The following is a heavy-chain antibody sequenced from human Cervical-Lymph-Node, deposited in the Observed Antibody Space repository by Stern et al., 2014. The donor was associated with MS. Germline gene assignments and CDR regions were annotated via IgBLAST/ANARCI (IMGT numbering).Heavy chain of an antibody. CDR1: GYTFTNYY. Sequence: VQLVESGPEVKKPGASVMVSCKPSGYTFTNYYIHWVRQAPGQGLEWMGIINPNGSVTASAQKVQGRLTMTRDTSTTTVYMRLIPLTSEDTAMYYCTRAVGGVGREWGQGTLVFVSS. CDR3: TRAVGGVGRE. V-gene: IGHV1-46*01. J-gene: IGHJ4*02. CDR2: INPNGSVT. D-gene: IGHD3-16*01.